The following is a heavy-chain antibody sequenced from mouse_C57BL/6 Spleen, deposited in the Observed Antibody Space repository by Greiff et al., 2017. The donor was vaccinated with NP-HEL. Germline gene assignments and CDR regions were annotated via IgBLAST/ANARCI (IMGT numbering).Heavy chain of an antibody. V-gene: IGHV3-6*01. CDR2: ISYDGSN. CDR3: AREGVYYYGSSYVRYFDV. CDR1: GYSITSGYY. Sequence: VQLKESGPGLVKPSQSLSLTCSVTGYSITSGYYWNWIRQFPGNKLEWMGYISYDGSNNYNPSLKNRISITRDTSKNQFFLKLNSVTTEDTATYYCAREGVYYYGSSYVRYFDVWGTGTTVTVSS. D-gene: IGHD1-1*01. J-gene: IGHJ1*03.